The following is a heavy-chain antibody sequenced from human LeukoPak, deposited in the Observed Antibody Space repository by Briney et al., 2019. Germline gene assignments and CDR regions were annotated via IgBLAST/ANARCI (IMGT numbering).Heavy chain of an antibody. D-gene: IGHD5-12*01. J-gene: IGHJ4*02. CDR1: GGSFSGYY. CDR3: ASLGYSGYDYHY. V-gene: IGHV4-34*01. CDR2: INHSGST. Sequence: SETLSLTCAVYGGSFSGYYWSWLRPPPGKGLEWIGEINHSGSTNYNPSLKSRVTISVDTSKNQFSLKLSSVTAADTAVYYCASLGYSGYDYHYWGQGTLVTVSS.